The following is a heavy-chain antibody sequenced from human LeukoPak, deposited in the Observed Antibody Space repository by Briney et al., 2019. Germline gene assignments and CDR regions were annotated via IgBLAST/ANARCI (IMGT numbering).Heavy chain of an antibody. J-gene: IGHJ5*02. CDR3: ARGPIAARPGGHWFDP. V-gene: IGHV3-7*01. Sequence: PGGSLRLSCAASGFTFSSYWVSWVRQAPGKGLEWVANIKQDGSEKYYVDSVKGRFTISRDNAKNSLYLQMNSLRAEDTAVYYCARGPIAARPGGHWFDPWGQGTLVTVSS. D-gene: IGHD6-6*01. CDR2: IKQDGSEK. CDR1: GFTFSSYW.